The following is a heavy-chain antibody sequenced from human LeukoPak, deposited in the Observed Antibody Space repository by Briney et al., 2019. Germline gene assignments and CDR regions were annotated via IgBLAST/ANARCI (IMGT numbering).Heavy chain of an antibody. CDR1: GFTFSDYY. CDR3: AREGAPADSSSWYDLRFDP. D-gene: IGHD6-13*01. CDR2: ISSSGSTI. V-gene: IGHV3-11*01. Sequence: GGSLRLSCAASGFTFSDYYMSWFRQAPGKGLEWVSYISSSGSTIYYADSVKGRFTVSRDNAKNSLYLQMNSLRAEDTAVYYCAREGAPADSSSWYDLRFDPWGQGTLVTVSS. J-gene: IGHJ5*02.